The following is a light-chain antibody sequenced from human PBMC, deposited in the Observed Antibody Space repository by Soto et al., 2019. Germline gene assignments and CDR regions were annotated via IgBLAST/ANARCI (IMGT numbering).Light chain of an antibody. V-gene: IGKV3-15*01. CDR1: QSVSSN. CDR3: QQYNNWPYT. J-gene: IGKJ2*01. Sequence: EIVMTQSPVTLSVSPGERAALSCRASQSVSSNFAWYQQRPGQAPRLLIYGASTRATGIPARFSGSGSGTEFTLTISSLQSEDFAVYYCQQYNNWPYTVGQGTKLEIK. CDR2: GAS.